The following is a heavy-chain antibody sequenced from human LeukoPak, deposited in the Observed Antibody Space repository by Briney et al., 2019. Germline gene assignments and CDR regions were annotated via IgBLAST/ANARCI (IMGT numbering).Heavy chain of an antibody. CDR2: MYYSGST. CDR1: GGSISSGDYN. V-gene: IGHV4-30-4*01. CDR3: ARPYYYDSRIDP. J-gene: IGHJ5*02. D-gene: IGHD3-22*01. Sequence: SETLSLTCTVSGGSISSGDYNWSWIRQPPEKGLWWIAYMYYSGSTYYNPSLKSRVTMSADTSKNQLSLKLSYVTAADTAVYYCARPYYYDSRIDPWGQGILVTVSS.